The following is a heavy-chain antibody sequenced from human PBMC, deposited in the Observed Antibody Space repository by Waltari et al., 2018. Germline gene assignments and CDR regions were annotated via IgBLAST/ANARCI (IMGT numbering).Heavy chain of an antibody. CDR2: IYYSGST. D-gene: IGHD3-3*01. CDR3: ARGHYDFWSGYHGWFDP. V-gene: IGHV4-30-4*08. J-gene: IGHJ5*02. CDR1: GGSISSGDYY. Sequence: QVQLQESGQGLVKPSQTLSLTCTVSGGSISSGDYYWSWIRQPPGKGLEWIGYIYYSGSTYYNPSLKSRVTISVDTSKNQFSLKLSSVTAADTAVYYCARGHYDFWSGYHGWFDPWGQGTLVTVSS.